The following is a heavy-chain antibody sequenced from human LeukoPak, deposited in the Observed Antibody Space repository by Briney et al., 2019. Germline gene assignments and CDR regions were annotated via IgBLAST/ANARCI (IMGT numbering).Heavy chain of an antibody. J-gene: IGHJ4*02. V-gene: IGHV1-2*06. D-gene: IGHD2-21*02. Sequence: ASVKVSCKASGYTFTGYYMHWVRQAPGQGLEWMGRINPNSGGTNYAQKFQGRVTMTRDTSISTAYMELSRLRSDDTAVYYCARDPNEYCGGDCYSGYWGQGTLVTYSS. CDR2: INPNSGGT. CDR3: ARDPNEYCGGDCYSGY. CDR1: GYTFTGYY.